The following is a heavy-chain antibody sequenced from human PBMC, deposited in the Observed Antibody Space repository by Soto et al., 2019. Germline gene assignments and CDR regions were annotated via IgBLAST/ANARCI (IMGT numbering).Heavy chain of an antibody. CDR1: GFTFSDYY. J-gene: IGHJ5*02. D-gene: IGHD5-18*01. CDR3: AREDTAMPNWFEP. V-gene: IGHV3-11*01. CDR2: ISSSGSTI. Sequence: PGGSLRLSCAASGFTFSDYYMSWIRQAPGKGLEWVSYISSSGSTIYYADSVKGRFTISRDNAKNSLYLQMNSLRAEDTAVYYCAREDTAMPNWFEPWGPGTLVNVSS.